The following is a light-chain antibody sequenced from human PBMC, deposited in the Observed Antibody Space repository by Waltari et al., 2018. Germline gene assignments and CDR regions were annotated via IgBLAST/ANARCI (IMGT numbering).Light chain of an antibody. CDR3: QKYDFLPAT. Sequence: EIVLTQSPGTLSLSPGERATLSCRASQGVGKYLAGYQQRPGQAPRLLLYHTSIRATGIPDSFSGSGYGTDFSLTISRLEPEDFAVYYCQKYDFLPATFGQGTTVEIK. V-gene: IGKV3-20*01. CDR2: HTS. CDR1: QGVGKY. J-gene: IGKJ1*01.